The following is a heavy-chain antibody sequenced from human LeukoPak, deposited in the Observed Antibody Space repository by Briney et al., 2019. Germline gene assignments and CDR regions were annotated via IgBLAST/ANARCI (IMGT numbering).Heavy chain of an antibody. CDR2: INPNSGGT. CDR3: ARDTTMIAYWFDP. J-gene: IGHJ5*02. Sequence: ASVKVSCKASGYTFTGYYMHWVRQAPGQGLEWMGWINPNSGGTNYAQKFQGRVTMTRDTSVSTAYMELNRLRSDDTGVYYCARDTTMIAYWFDPWGQGTLVTVSS. CDR1: GYTFTGYY. V-gene: IGHV1-2*02. D-gene: IGHD2-21*01.